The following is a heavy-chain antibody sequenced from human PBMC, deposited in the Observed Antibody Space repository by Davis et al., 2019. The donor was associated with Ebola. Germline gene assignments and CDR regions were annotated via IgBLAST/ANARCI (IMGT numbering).Heavy chain of an antibody. J-gene: IGHJ4*02. CDR1: GGSFSGYY. Sequence: SETLSLTCAVYGGSFSGYYWSWIRQPPGKGLEWIGEINHSGSTNYNPSLKSRVTISVDTSKNQFSLKLSSVTAADTAVYYCARFSCTIAVAGLDYWGQGTLVTVSS. CDR2: INHSGST. D-gene: IGHD6-19*01. CDR3: ARFSCTIAVAGLDY. V-gene: IGHV4-34*01.